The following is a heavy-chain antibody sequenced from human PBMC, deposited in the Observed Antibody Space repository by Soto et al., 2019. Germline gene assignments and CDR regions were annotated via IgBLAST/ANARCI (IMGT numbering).Heavy chain of an antibody. Sequence: QAHLVESGGGVVQPGTSLRLSCAASGVNFNSYDMHWVRQAPGKGPEWVAIISYDGSNTYYSDSVRGRFTISRDNSKDTLYLQMHSLRSEDTAIYYCARISRYCSGGDCHAWGQGTQVTVSS. CDR3: ARISRYCSGGDCHA. D-gene: IGHD2-15*01. CDR2: ISYDGSNT. CDR1: GVNFNSYD. V-gene: IGHV3-30*03. J-gene: IGHJ5*02.